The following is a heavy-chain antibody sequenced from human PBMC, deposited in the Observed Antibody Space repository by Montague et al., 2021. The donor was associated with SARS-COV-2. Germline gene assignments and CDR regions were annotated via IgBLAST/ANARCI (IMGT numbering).Heavy chain of an antibody. D-gene: IGHD3-16*01. J-gene: IGHJ5*02. Sequence: QSGAEVKKPGESLTISCNASGYTFTKYWIGWVRQMPGKGLEWMGIIYPGDSDTRYSPSFQGQVTMSVDKSISTAYLQWSRLKVSDTAIYFCARVRPHGGSLTLGGFDPWGQGTLVSVAS. CDR1: GYTFTKYW. V-gene: IGHV5-51*03. CDR3: ARVRPHGGSLTLGGFDP. CDR2: IYPGDSDT.